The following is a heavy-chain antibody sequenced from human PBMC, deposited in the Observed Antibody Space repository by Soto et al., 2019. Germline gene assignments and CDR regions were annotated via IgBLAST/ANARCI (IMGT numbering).Heavy chain of an antibody. V-gene: IGHV1-18*01. Sequence: ASVKVSCKASGYTFTSYGISWVRQAPGQGLEWMGWISAYNGNTNCAQKLQGRVTMTTDTSTSTAYMELRSLRSDDTAVYYCARGAKIVVVIKEPYYYYGMDVWGQGTTVTVSS. J-gene: IGHJ6*02. CDR3: ARGAKIVVVIKEPYYYYGMDV. CDR2: ISAYNGNT. D-gene: IGHD3-22*01. CDR1: GYTFTSYG.